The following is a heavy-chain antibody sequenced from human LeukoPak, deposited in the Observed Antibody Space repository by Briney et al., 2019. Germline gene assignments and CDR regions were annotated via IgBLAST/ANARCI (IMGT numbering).Heavy chain of an antibody. J-gene: IGHJ4*02. D-gene: IGHD3-22*01. CDR1: GGSISSGGYY. Sequence: SQTLSLTCTVSGGSISSGGYYWSWIRQHPGTGLEWIGYIYYSGSTYYNPSLKSRVTISVDTSKNQFSLKLSSVTAADTAVYYCARVGLLQFDYWGQGTLVTVSS. CDR2: IYYSGST. V-gene: IGHV4-31*03. CDR3: ARVGLLQFDY.